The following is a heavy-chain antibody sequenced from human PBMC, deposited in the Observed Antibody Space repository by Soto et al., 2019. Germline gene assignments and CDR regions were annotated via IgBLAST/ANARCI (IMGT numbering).Heavy chain of an antibody. V-gene: IGHV3-30*18. J-gene: IGHJ5*02. Sequence: QVQLVESGGGVVQPGRSLRLSCAASGFTFSSYGMHWVRQAPGKGLEWVAVISYDGSNKYYADSVKGRFTISRDNSKNTLYLQMNSLRAEDTAVYYCAKDLKEKAYGDYVCWFDPWGQGTLVTVSS. CDR2: ISYDGSNK. CDR3: AKDLKEKAYGDYVCWFDP. CDR1: GFTFSSYG. D-gene: IGHD4-17*01.